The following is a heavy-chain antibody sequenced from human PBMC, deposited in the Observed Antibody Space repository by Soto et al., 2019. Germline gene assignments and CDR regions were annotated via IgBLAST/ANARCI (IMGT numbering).Heavy chain of an antibody. Sequence: SQTLSLTCAISGDSLSSNSWNWIRQSPSRGLEWLGRTYYRSKWYNDYAISVKSRITINPDTSRTQFSLQLNSVTPEDTAVYYCARGVAMIVVVNSLDFEAFDIWGQGTMVTVSS. CDR1: GDSLSSNS. CDR3: ARGVAMIVVVNSLDFEAFDI. D-gene: IGHD3-22*01. V-gene: IGHV6-1*01. J-gene: IGHJ3*02. CDR2: TYYRSKWYN.